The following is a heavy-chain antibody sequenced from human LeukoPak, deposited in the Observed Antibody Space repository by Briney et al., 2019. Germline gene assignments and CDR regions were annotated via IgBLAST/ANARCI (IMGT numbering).Heavy chain of an antibody. CDR1: GFTFSGYE. V-gene: IGHV3-48*03. D-gene: IGHD2-21*01. J-gene: IGHJ4*02. CDR3: ARAHYSLSNSFDY. CDR2: ISTSGATI. Sequence: PGGSLRLSCAASGFTFSGYEMNWVRQAPGKGLEWVSYISTSGATIYYADSVKGRFTISRDNAKNTLYLQMNSLRAEDTAVYFCARAHYSLSNSFDYWGQGTLVTVSS.